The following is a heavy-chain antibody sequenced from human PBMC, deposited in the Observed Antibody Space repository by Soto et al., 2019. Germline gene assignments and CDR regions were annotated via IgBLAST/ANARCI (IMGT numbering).Heavy chain of an antibody. CDR2: IKSKIDGGTT. D-gene: IGHD1-1*01. V-gene: IGHV3-15*07. Sequence: GGSLRLSCAASGFTFSNAWINWVRQAPGKGLEWVGRIKSKIDGGTTDFAAPVKGRFAISRDDSKNIAYMQMNSLRAEDTAVYYRAKDRARRVPAFDYWGQGTLVTVSS. J-gene: IGHJ4*02. CDR1: GFTFSNAW. CDR3: AKDRARRVPAFDY.